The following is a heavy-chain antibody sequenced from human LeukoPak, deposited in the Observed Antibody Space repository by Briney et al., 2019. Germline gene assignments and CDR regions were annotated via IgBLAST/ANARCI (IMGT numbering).Heavy chain of an antibody. CDR2: IDTDGSST. CDR3: ARVGGSSDFDY. J-gene: IGHJ4*02. CDR1: GFTFSSYW. D-gene: IGHD3-10*01. V-gene: IGHV3-74*01. Sequence: PGGSLRLSCAASGFTFSSYWMHWVRQAPGKGLVWVSRIDTDGSSTNYADSVKGRFTVSRDNAKNTLYLQMNSLRAEDTAVYYCARVGGSSDFDYWGQGTLVTVSS.